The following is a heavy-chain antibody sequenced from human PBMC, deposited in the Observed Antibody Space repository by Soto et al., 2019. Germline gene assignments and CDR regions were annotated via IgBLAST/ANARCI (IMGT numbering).Heavy chain of an antibody. V-gene: IGHV3-33*01. J-gene: IGHJ3*02. D-gene: IGHD6-19*01. CDR3: ASLEAVAGTNAFDI. Sequence: GSLRLSCAASGFTFSSYGMHWVRQAPGKGLEWVAVIWYDGSNKYYADSVKGRFTISRDNSKNTLYLQMNSLRAEDTAVYYCASLEAVAGTNAFDIWGQGTMVTVSS. CDR1: GFTFSSYG. CDR2: IWYDGSNK.